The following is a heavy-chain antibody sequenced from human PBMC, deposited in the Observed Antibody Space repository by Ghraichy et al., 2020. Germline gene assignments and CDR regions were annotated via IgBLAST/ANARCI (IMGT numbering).Heavy chain of an antibody. J-gene: IGHJ4*02. Sequence: SETLSLTCTVSGGSISSYYWSWIRQPPGKGLEWIGYMYYSGSTNYNPSLKSRVTISVDTSKNQFSLKLSSVTAADTAVYYCARAGYYDGSGYLPDYWGQGTVVTVSS. D-gene: IGHD3-22*01. CDR2: MYYSGST. CDR1: GGSISSYY. CDR3: ARAGYYDGSGYLPDY. V-gene: IGHV4-59*01.